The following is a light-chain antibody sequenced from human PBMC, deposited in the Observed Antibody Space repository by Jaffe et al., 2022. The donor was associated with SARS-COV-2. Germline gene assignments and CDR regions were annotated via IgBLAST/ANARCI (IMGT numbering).Light chain of an antibody. CDR2: EVT. CDR3: SSYAGYSTVA. V-gene: IGLV2-8*01. Sequence: QSALIQPPSASGSLGQSVTISCTGTRGDVGSHDYVSWYQQHPGKAPRLLISEVTKRPSGVPDRFFGSKSGNTASLTVTGLQAEDEADYYCSSYAGYSTVAFGGGTKLTVL. CDR1: RGDVGSHDY. J-gene: IGLJ2*01.